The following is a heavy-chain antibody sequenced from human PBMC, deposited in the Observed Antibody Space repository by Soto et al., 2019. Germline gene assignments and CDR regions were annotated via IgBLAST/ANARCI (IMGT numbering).Heavy chain of an antibody. CDR1: GFTFSSYA. J-gene: IGHJ6*02. D-gene: IGHD3-3*01. CDR3: TTDTPHDFWISYGSYKYYYSMDV. V-gene: IGHV3-23*01. CDR2: ISGSGGST. Sequence: PGGSLRLSCAASGFTFSSYAMSWVRQAPGKGLEWVSAISGSGGSTYYADSVKGRFTISRDNSKNTLYLQMNSLRAEDTAVYYCTTDTPHDFWISYGSYKYYYSMDVWGQGTTVTVSS.